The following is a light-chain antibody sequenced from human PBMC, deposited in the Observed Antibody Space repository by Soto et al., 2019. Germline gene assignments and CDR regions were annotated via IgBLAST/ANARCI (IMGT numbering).Light chain of an antibody. CDR1: SSDVGGYDY. CDR3: CSYAGSYTFYV. CDR2: EVT. Sequence: QSALTQPHSVSGSPGQSVTVSCTGTSSDVGGYDYVSWYQQHPGKAPKLMISEVTSRPSGVPDRFSGSKSGNTASLTISGLQAEDEADYYCCSYAGSYTFYVFGTGTKLTVL. J-gene: IGLJ1*01. V-gene: IGLV2-11*01.